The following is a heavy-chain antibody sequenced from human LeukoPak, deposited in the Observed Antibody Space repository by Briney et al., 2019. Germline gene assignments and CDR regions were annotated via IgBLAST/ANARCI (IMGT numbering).Heavy chain of an antibody. Sequence: GGSLRLSCAATGFTFSSYGMHCGRQAPGKGREWVAVISYDGSNKYYADSVKGRFTISRDNSKNTLYLQMNSLRAEDTAVYYCAKDMRVLAGALNAFDIWGQGTMVTVSS. J-gene: IGHJ3*02. D-gene: IGHD2-8*02. CDR2: ISYDGSNK. CDR1: GFTFSSYG. V-gene: IGHV3-30*18. CDR3: AKDMRVLAGALNAFDI.